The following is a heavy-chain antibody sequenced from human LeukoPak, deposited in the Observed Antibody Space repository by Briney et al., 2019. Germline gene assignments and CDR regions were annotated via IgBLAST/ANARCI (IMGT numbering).Heavy chain of an antibody. CDR2: LYSGGST. V-gene: IGHV3-66*01. Sequence: GSLRLSCEASGFTFSSYSMNWVRQAPGKGLEWVSVLYSGGSTYYADSVKGRFTISRDNSKNTLYLQMNSLRAEDTAVYYCARDRASSGWYGYYYYYMDVWGKGTTVTISS. CDR3: ARDRASSGWYGYYYYYMDV. J-gene: IGHJ6*03. CDR1: GFTFSSYS. D-gene: IGHD6-19*01.